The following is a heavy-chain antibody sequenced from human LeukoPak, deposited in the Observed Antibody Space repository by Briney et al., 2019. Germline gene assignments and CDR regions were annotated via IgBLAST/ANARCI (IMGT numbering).Heavy chain of an antibody. J-gene: IGHJ5*02. Sequence: ASVKVSCKASGYTFTSYGISWVRQAPGQALEWMGWISAYNGNTNYAQKLQGRVTMTTDTSTSTAYMELRSLRSDDTAVYYCARADILTGYYPVDPWGQGTLVTVSS. CDR3: ARADILTGYYPVDP. CDR1: GYTFTSYG. V-gene: IGHV1-18*01. D-gene: IGHD3-9*01. CDR2: ISAYNGNT.